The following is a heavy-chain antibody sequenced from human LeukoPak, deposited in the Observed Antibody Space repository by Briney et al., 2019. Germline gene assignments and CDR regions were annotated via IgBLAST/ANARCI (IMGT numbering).Heavy chain of an antibody. CDR3: ATHYYDSNGDSPAFDY. D-gene: IGHD3-22*01. J-gene: IGHJ4*02. V-gene: IGHV3-23*01. CDR2: ISGSGSKT. CDR1: GFFFSSYA. Sequence: GGSLRLSCATSGFFFSSYAMSWVRQAPGKGLEWVSSISGSGSKTDYRDSVKGRFTISRDRSTDTLHLHLNNLRVEDTAVYYCATHYYDSNGDSPAFDYWGQGSLVTVSS.